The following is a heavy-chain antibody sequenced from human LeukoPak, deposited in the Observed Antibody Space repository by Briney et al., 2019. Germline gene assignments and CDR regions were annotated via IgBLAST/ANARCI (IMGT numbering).Heavy chain of an antibody. Sequence: GASVKVSCKASGYTSTGYYMHWVRQAPGQGLEWRGWINPNSGGTNYAQKFQGRVTMTRDTSISTAYMELSRLRSDDTAVYYCARMGTDSYYDYVWGSYRYNAFDIWGQGTMVTVSS. CDR2: INPNSGGT. CDR3: ARMGTDSYYDYVWGSYRYNAFDI. CDR1: GYTSTGYY. J-gene: IGHJ3*02. D-gene: IGHD3-16*02. V-gene: IGHV1-2*02.